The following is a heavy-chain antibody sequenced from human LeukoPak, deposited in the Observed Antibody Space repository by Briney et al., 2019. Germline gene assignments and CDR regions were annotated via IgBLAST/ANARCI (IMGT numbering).Heavy chain of an antibody. V-gene: IGHV3-11*01. CDR1: GFTFSDYY. CDR3: ARRAAAGRSFDY. Sequence: GGSLRLSCAVSGFTFSDYYMSWIRQAPGKGLEWVSYISSGGSTISLADSVKGRFTISRDNAEDSLYLQMNSLRAEDTAVYYCARRAAAGRSFDYWGQGTLVTVSS. D-gene: IGHD6-13*01. CDR2: ISSGGSTI. J-gene: IGHJ4*02.